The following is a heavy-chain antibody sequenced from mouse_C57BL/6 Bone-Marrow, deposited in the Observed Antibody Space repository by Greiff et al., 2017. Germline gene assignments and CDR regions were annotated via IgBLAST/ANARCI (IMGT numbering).Heavy chain of an antibody. CDR3: AKHPSSYDAMDY. CDR2: IWGGGST. J-gene: IGHJ4*01. CDR1: GFSLTSYG. V-gene: IGHV2-9*01. Sequence: VKLVESGPGLVAPSQSLSITCTVSGFSLTSYGVDWVRQTPGKGLEWLGVIWGGGSTNYNSALMSRLSISTDNSKSQVFLKMNSLHSDVTAMYCCAKHPSSYDAMDYWGQGTSVTVSS. D-gene: IGHD1-1*01.